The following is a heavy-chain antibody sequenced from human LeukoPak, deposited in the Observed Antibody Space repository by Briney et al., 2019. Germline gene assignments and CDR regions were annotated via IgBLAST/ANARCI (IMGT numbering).Heavy chain of an antibody. Sequence: GGPLRLSCAASGFTFSSYEMNWVRQAPGKGLEWVSYISSSGSTIYYADSVKGRFTISRDNAKNSLYLQMNSLRAEDTAVYYCARAIRGYKGGYYYYGMDVWGKGTTVTVSS. D-gene: IGHD5-18*01. V-gene: IGHV3-48*03. CDR3: ARAIRGYKGGYYYYGMDV. CDR2: ISSSGSTI. J-gene: IGHJ6*04. CDR1: GFTFSSYE.